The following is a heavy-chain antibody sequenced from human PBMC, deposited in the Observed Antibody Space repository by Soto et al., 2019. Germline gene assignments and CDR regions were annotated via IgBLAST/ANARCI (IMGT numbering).Heavy chain of an antibody. Sequence: PSETLSLTCTVSGGSIRSGSHYWRWIRQHPGKGLEWIGYIYYSGSTYYNPSLKSRITISISTSKNQFSLKLTSVTAADTAVYYCAREGGDGIDYWGQGXLVTVYS. CDR1: GGSIRSGSHY. V-gene: IGHV4-31*03. J-gene: IGHJ4*02. CDR2: IYYSGST. CDR3: AREGGDGIDY. D-gene: IGHD3-16*01.